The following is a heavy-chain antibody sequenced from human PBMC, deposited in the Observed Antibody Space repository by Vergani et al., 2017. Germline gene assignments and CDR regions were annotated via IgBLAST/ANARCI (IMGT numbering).Heavy chain of an antibody. CDR2: IIPIFGTA. D-gene: IGHD2-2*01. Sequence: QVQLVQSGAEVKKPGSSVKVSCKASGGTFSSYAISWVRQAPGQGLEWMGGIIPIFGTANYAQKFQGRVTITADESTSTAYMELSSLRSEDTAVYYCARDRYCSSTSCSHRFDPWGQGTLVTVSS. CDR3: ARDRYCSSTSCSHRFDP. J-gene: IGHJ5*02. CDR1: GGTFSSYA. V-gene: IGHV1-69*01.